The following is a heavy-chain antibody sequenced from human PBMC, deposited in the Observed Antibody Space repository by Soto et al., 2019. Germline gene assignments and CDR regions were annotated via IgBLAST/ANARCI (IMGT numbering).Heavy chain of an antibody. V-gene: IGHV3-23*01. J-gene: IGHJ3*02. CDR3: ATVATNKAVTTDDAIDI. CDR2: ISGSGAVR. D-gene: IGHD4-17*01. CDR1: GFTFSDYG. Sequence: EVQLLESGGGLVQPGGSLRLSCAASGFTFSDYGINWVRQAPGKGLEWVSGISGSGAVRHYADFVKGRFTISRDNSKNTPYLQRSGLRAEDTARYYGATVATNKAVTTDDAIDIGGQGTMVTVSS.